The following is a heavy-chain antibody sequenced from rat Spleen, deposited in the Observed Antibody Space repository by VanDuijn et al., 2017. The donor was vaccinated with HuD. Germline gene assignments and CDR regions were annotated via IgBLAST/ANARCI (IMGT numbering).Heavy chain of an antibody. CDR1: GFTFSNYY. CDR2: ISTGGGNT. Sequence: EVQLVESDGGLVQPGRSLKLSCAASGFTFSNYYMAWVRQAPTKGLEWVASISTGGGNTYYRDSVKGRFTISRDNAKSTLYLQMDSLRSEDTATYYCARASYPYWYFDFWGPGTMVTVSS. V-gene: IGHV5-25*01. CDR3: ARASYPYWYFDF. D-gene: IGHD1-2*01. J-gene: IGHJ1*01.